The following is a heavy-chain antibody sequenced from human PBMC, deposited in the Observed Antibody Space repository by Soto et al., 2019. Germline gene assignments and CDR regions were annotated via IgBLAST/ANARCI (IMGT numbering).Heavy chain of an antibody. V-gene: IGHV1-3*05. D-gene: IGHD2-15*01. CDR1: GYTFINYA. Sequence: QVQLVQSGAEEKKPGASVKVSCKASGYTFINYAIHWVRQAHGQRLEWMGWIKAGNGDTKFSQKFQGRVTITRDTSANTAYMELSGLRSEGTAVYYCARGGAGYYFDYCGQGTLVTVSS. CDR2: IKAGNGDT. J-gene: IGHJ4*02. CDR3: ARGGAGYYFDY.